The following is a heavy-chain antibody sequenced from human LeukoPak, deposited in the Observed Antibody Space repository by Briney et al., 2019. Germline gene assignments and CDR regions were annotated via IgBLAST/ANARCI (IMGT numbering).Heavy chain of an antibody. J-gene: IGHJ2*01. CDR1: GFTFSSYS. D-gene: IGHD3-10*01. V-gene: IGHV3-21*01. CDR3: ARDMVRGVNYWYFDL. CDR2: ISSSSSYI. Sequence: KTGESLKISCAASGFTFSSYSMNWVRQAPGKGLEWVSSISSSSSYIYYADSVKGRFTISRDNAKNSLYLQMNSLRAEDTAVYYCARDMVRGVNYWYFDLWGRGTLVTVSS.